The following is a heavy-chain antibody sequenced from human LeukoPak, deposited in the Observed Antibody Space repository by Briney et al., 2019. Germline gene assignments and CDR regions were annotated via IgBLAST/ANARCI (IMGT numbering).Heavy chain of an antibody. CDR2: INPNSGGT. J-gene: IGHJ3*02. V-gene: IGHV1-2*02. Sequence: ASVKVSCKASGYTFTGYYMHWVRQAPGQGLEWMGWINPNSGGTNYAQKFQGRVTMTRDTSISAAYMELSWLTSDDTAVYYCARPAVITDAFDIWGQGTMVTVSS. CDR3: ARPAVITDAFDI. D-gene: IGHD2/OR15-2a*01. CDR1: GYTFTGYY.